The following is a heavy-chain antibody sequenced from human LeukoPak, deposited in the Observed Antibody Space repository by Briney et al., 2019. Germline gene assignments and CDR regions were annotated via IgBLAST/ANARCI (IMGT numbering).Heavy chain of an antibody. CDR3: AKGTGTTSPSFL. CDR1: GFTFSSYA. D-gene: IGHD1-1*01. Sequence: PGGSLRLSCAASGFTFSSYAMTWVRQAPGEGLEWVSSISGSGSITYYADSVKGRVTISRDNSKNTMFLQMNSLRAEDTAVYYCAKGTGTTSPSFLWGQGTLVTVSS. CDR2: ISGSGSIT. V-gene: IGHV3-23*01. J-gene: IGHJ4*02.